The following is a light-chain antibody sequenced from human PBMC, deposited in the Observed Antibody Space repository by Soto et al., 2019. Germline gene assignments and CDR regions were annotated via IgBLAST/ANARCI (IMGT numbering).Light chain of an antibody. Sequence: SVLTQPPSVSAAPGQKFTISCSGISSNIGGNSVSWYQQLPGTAPKLLIYDDNKRPSGIPDRFSGSKSGTSATLGITGFQNGDEADYYCGSWDSSLSDYVFGTGKKVTV. CDR3: GSWDSSLSDYV. CDR2: DDN. V-gene: IGLV1-51*01. J-gene: IGLJ1*01. CDR1: SSNIGGNS.